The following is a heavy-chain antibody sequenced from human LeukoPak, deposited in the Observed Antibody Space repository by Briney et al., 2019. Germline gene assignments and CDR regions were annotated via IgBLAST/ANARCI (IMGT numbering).Heavy chain of an antibody. J-gene: IGHJ6*03. V-gene: IGHV3-38-3*01. CDR3: AKGSGDCSGGSCLHYYYYYMDV. D-gene: IGHD2-15*01. CDR1: GFTVSSNE. Sequence: GGSLRLSCAASGFTVSSNEMSWVRQAPGKGLEWVSSISGGSTYYADSRKGRFTISRDNAKNSLYLQMNSLRAEDTAVYYCAKGSGDCSGGSCLHYYYYYMDVWGKGTTVTISS. CDR2: ISGGST.